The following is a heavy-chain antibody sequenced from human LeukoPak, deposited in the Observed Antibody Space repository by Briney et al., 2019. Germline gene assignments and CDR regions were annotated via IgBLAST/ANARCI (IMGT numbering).Heavy chain of an antibody. CDR2: ISYDGSNK. Sequence: GGSLRLSCAVSGFTFSSYGMHWVRQAPGKGLEWVAVISYDGSNKYYADSVKGRYTISRDNSKNTLYLQMNSLRAEDTAVYYCAKRIIDSGWEDDAFDIWGQGTMVTVSS. CDR1: GFTFSSYG. J-gene: IGHJ3*02. D-gene: IGHD6-19*01. CDR3: AKRIIDSGWEDDAFDI. V-gene: IGHV3-30*18.